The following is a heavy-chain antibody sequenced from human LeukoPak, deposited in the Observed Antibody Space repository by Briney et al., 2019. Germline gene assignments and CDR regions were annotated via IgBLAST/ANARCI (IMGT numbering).Heavy chain of an antibody. CDR3: ARAYGSGSNYHFDY. CDR1: GYTLTELS. J-gene: IGHJ4*02. D-gene: IGHD3-10*01. V-gene: IGHV1-24*01. CDR2: FDPEDGET. Sequence: ASVKVSCKVSGYTLTELSMHWVRQAPGKGLEWMGGFDPEDGETIYAQKFQGRVTMTRDTSTSTVYMELSSLRSEDTAVYYCARAYGSGSNYHFDYWGQGTLVTVSS.